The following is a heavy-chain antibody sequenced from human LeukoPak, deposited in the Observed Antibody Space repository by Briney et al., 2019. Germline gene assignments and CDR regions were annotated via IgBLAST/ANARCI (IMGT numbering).Heavy chain of an antibody. D-gene: IGHD3-10*01. V-gene: IGHV1-2*02. Sequence: GASVKVSCKASGYTFTGHYMHWVRQAPGQGLEWMGWINPNSGGTNYAQKFQGRVTMTRDTSISTAYMELSRLRSDDTAVYYCARDPLSSLWFGNYYYYMDVWGKGTTVTISS. J-gene: IGHJ6*03. CDR3: ARDPLSSLWFGNYYYYMDV. CDR2: INPNSGGT. CDR1: GYTFTGHY.